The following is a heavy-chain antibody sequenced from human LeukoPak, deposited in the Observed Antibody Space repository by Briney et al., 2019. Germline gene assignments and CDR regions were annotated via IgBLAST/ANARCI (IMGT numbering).Heavy chain of an antibody. CDR1: GFTFSSYA. J-gene: IGHJ5*02. Sequence: GGSLRLSCAASGFTFSSYAMHWVRQAPGKGLEWVAVISYDGSNKYYADSVKGRFTISRDNAKNSLYLQMNSLRAEDTAVYYCARVSSSSSPPSWGQGTLVTVSS. D-gene: IGHD6-6*01. CDR2: ISYDGSNK. CDR3: ARVSSSSSPPS. V-gene: IGHV3-30-3*01.